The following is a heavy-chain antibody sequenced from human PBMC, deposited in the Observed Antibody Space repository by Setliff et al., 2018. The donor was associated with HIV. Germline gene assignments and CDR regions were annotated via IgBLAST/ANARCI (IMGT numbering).Heavy chain of an antibody. CDR2: MYTSGSA. CDR3: ARTGYAFDI. V-gene: IGHV4-4*08. CDR1: GASLSNYY. J-gene: IGHJ3*02. Sequence: SETLSLTCTVSGASLSNYYWSWIRQSPGKGLEWIWYMYTSGSANFNPSLKSRATISLDTSKNQFSLQLSSVTAADTAVYYCARTGYAFDI.